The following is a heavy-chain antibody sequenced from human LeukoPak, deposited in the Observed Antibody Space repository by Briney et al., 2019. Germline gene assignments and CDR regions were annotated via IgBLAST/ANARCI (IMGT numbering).Heavy chain of an antibody. CDR3: ARAVSSGWYGD. Sequence: GGSLRLSYAASGFTFSSYDMHWVRQATGKGLEWVSAIGPAGDTYYPGSVKGRFTISRENAKNSLYLQMNSLRAGDTAVYYCARAVSSGWYGDWGQGTLVTVSS. CDR1: GFTFSSYD. J-gene: IGHJ4*02. D-gene: IGHD6-19*01. V-gene: IGHV3-13*01. CDR2: IGPAGDT.